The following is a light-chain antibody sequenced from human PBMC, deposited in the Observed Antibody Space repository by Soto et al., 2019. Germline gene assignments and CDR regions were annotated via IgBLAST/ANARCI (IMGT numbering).Light chain of an antibody. J-gene: IGLJ2*01. V-gene: IGLV1-40*01. CDR2: RNS. CDR3: QSYDSSLSVVV. Sequence: QAVVTQPPSVSGAPGQRVTISCTGSSSNIGAGYDVHWYQHLPGTAPKVLIYRNSNRPSGVPDRVSGSKSDTSASLAITGLQAEDEADYYCQSYDSSLSVVVFGGGTKVTVL. CDR1: SSNIGAGYD.